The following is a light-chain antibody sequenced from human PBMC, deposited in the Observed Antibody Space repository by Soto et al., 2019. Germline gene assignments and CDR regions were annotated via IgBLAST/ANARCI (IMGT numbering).Light chain of an antibody. Sequence: EIVLTQSPATLSLSPGERATLSCRASQSVSNYLAWYQQKPGQAPRLLTYEASNRATGIPARFSGSGSGTDFTLTISSLEPEDFALYYCQHRSNFGPGTKVDIK. CDR3: QHRSN. CDR2: EAS. V-gene: IGKV3-11*01. CDR1: QSVSNY. J-gene: IGKJ3*01.